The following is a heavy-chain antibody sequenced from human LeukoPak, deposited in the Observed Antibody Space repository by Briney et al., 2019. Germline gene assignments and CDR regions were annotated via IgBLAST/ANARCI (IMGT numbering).Heavy chain of an antibody. V-gene: IGHV1-46*03. Sequence: VASVKVSCKASGYTFTSYYMHLVRQAPGPGLEWMGIINPSGGSTNYAQKYQGRVTMTRDTSTSTVYMELSSLRSEDTAVYYCARGARITIFGVVGFQHWGQGTLVTVSS. CDR1: GYTFTSYY. CDR3: ARGARITIFGVVGFQH. J-gene: IGHJ1*01. D-gene: IGHD3-3*01. CDR2: INPSGGST.